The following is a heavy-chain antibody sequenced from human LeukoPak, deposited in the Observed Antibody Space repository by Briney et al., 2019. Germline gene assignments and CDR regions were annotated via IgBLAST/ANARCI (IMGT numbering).Heavy chain of an antibody. Sequence: ASVKVSCKASGYTFTGYYMHWVRQAPGQGLEWMRWINPNSGGTNYAQKFQGRVTMTRDTSISTAYMELSRLRSDDTAVYYCARAARITIFGVVIITLDYWGQGTLVTVSS. CDR2: INPNSGGT. V-gene: IGHV1-2*02. D-gene: IGHD3-3*01. J-gene: IGHJ4*02. CDR3: ARAARITIFGVVIITLDY. CDR1: GYTFTGYY.